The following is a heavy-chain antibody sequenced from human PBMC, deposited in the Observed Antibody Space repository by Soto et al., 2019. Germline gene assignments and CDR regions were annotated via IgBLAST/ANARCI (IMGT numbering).Heavy chain of an antibody. CDR1: GDSVSSYY. V-gene: IGHV4-59*02. Sequence: QVQLQESGPGLVKPSETLSLSCTVSGDSVSSYYWSWIRQLPGRGLEWIGYIYISGNTNYNPSLKYPIHITPGKSQNPFSPEPKSVAAADTAVYYCARGVLRYYHYGMDVWGQGTTVTVSS. CDR3: ARGVLRYYHYGMDV. CDR2: IYISGNT. J-gene: IGHJ6*02.